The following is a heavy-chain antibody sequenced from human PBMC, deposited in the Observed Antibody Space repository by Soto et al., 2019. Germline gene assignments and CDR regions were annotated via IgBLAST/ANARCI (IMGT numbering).Heavy chain of an antibody. Sequence: VQLLESGGGLVQRGGSLRLYCAVSGFTFSNYTMAWVRQAPGKGLEWVSRITGSGSNTYYADSVKGRFTISRDNSKNTLFLQMNSLGAEDTAIYYCAKGNGRYCSGGYCYCDYCGQGTLVTVSS. CDR3: AKGNGRYCSGGYCYCDY. CDR2: ITGSGSNT. D-gene: IGHD2-15*01. J-gene: IGHJ4*02. V-gene: IGHV3-23*01. CDR1: GFTFSNYT.